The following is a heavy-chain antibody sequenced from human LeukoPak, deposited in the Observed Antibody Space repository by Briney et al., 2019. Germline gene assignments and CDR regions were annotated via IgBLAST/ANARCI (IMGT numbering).Heavy chain of an antibody. D-gene: IGHD5-18*01. J-gene: IGHJ4*02. V-gene: IGHV4-59*01. Sequence: PSETLSLTCTVSGGSISSYHWSWIRQPPGKGLEWIGYIYYSGSTNYNPSLKSRVTISVDTSKNQFSLKLSSVTAADTAVYYCARVGYSYGYTIDYWGQGTLVTISS. CDR1: GGSISSYH. CDR3: ARVGYSYGYTIDY. CDR2: IYYSGST.